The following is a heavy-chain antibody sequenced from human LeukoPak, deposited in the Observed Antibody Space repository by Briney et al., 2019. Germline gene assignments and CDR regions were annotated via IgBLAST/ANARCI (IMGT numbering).Heavy chain of an antibody. CDR3: ARDPYWMERRSAFDI. J-gene: IGHJ3*02. CDR2: ISWNSGSI. V-gene: IGHV3-9*01. Sequence: GGSLRLSCAASGFTFDDYAMHWVRQAPGKGLEWVSGISWNSGSIGYADSVKGRFTISRDNAKNSLYLQMSSLRAEDTAVYYCARDPYWMERRSAFDIWGQGTMVTVSS. D-gene: IGHD1-1*01. CDR1: GFTFDDYA.